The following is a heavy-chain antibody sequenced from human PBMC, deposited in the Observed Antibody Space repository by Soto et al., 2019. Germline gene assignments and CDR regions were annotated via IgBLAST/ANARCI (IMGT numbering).Heavy chain of an antibody. CDR1: GGSISSTIYY. CDR2: IYHNGGT. D-gene: IGHD2-15*01. Sequence: PSETLSLTCTVSGGSISSTIYYWGWIRQPPGMGLEWIGSIYHNGGTYYKPSLQSRVSISVDTSKSQFSLKLTSVTAADTAVYYCARRWVVVAATTAVFDIWGRGTVVTVSS. J-gene: IGHJ3*02. V-gene: IGHV4-39*01. CDR3: ARRWVVVAATTAVFDI.